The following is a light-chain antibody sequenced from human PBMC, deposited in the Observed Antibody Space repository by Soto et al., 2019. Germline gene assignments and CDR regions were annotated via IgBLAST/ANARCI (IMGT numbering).Light chain of an antibody. CDR3: CSYAGSYV. CDR1: SSDVGGDNY. Sequence: QSALTQPRSVSGSPGQAVTISCTGTSSDVGGDNYVSWYQQHPGKAPKLMIYDVSKRPPGVPDRFSGSKSGHTASLTISGLQAEDEADYYCCSYAGSYVFGAGTKLTVL. V-gene: IGLV2-11*01. CDR2: DVS. J-gene: IGLJ1*01.